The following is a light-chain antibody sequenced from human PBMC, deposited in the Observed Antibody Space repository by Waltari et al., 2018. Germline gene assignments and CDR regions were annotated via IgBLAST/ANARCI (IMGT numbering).Light chain of an antibody. CDR3: TSYTSSATLV. J-gene: IGLJ3*02. CDR2: DVT. CDR1: SSDVGGYNS. V-gene: IGLV2-14*01. Sequence: QSALTQPASVSGSPGQSIAISCTGTSSDVGGYNSVSWYRHHPGEAPKLLIYDVTNRPSGVSARFSGSTSGNTASLPISGLQAEDEADYYCTSYTSSATLVFGGGTKLTVL.